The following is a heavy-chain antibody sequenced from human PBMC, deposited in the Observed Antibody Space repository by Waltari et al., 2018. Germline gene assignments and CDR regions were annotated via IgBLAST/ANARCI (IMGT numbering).Heavy chain of an antibody. Sequence: EVQLVESGGAVVQPGGSLRLSCAASGFTFDVHTMHWVRQAPGKGLEWVSLISWDGDSTYYADSVKGRFTISRDNSKNSLYLQMNSLRIEDSALYFCAKGVLAGEEFAHWGQGTVVTVSS. CDR2: ISWDGDST. D-gene: IGHD2-8*02. CDR1: GFTFDVHT. CDR3: AKGVLAGEEFAH. J-gene: IGHJ4*02. V-gene: IGHV3-43*01.